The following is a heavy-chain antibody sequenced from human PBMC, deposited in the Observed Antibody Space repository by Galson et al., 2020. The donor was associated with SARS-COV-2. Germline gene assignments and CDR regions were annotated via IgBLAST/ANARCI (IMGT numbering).Heavy chain of an antibody. Sequence: GGSLRLSCVASRFTFASYYMSWVRQAPGKGLEWVASIKKDGSEKWYVDSVKGRFTISRDNAKNSLYLQINSLSAEDTAVYYCARETYYDFLRDAYSVAFDIWGQGKMAPFSS. CDR2: IKKDGSEK. CDR1: RFTFASYY. D-gene: IGHD3-3*01. J-gene: IGHJ3*02. CDR3: ARETYYDFLRDAYSVAFDI. V-gene: IGHV3-7*03.